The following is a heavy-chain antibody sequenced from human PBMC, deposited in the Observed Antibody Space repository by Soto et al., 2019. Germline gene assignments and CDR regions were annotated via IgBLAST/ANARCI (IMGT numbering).Heavy chain of an antibody. CDR3: ARGEYYYDSSGYLGFDL. J-gene: IGHJ2*01. Sequence: QVQLVESGGGVVQPGRSLRLSCAASGFTFSSYGMHWVRQAPGKGLEWVAVIWYDGSNKYYADSVKGRFTISRDNSKNTLYLQMNSLRAEDTAVYYCARGEYYYDSSGYLGFDLWGRGTLVTVSS. CDR2: IWYDGSNK. CDR1: GFTFSSYG. V-gene: IGHV3-33*01. D-gene: IGHD3-22*01.